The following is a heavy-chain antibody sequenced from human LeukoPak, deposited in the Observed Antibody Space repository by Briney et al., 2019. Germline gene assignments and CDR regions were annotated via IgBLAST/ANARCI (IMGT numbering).Heavy chain of an antibody. D-gene: IGHD3-3*01. CDR3: ARDGSPATISGLFDY. J-gene: IGHJ4*02. CDR1: GYTFTSYY. Sequence: ASVKVSCKASGYTFTSYYMHWVRQAPGQGLEWMGLINPSGGSTSYAQKFQGRVTMTRDMSTSTVYMELSSLRSEDTAVYYCARDGSPATISGLFDYWGQGTLVTVSS. V-gene: IGHV1-46*01. CDR2: INPSGGST.